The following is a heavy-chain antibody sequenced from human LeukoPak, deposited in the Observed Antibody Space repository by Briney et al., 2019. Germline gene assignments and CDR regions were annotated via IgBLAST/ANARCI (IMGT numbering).Heavy chain of an antibody. D-gene: IGHD3-10*01. CDR3: DLGDGEYFFDF. CDR1: GFNFNSHT. V-gene: IGHV3-48*04. Sequence: GGSLRLSCEASGFNFNSHTMGWVRQAPGKGLEWISSITSGSTTIYYGDSVRGRFTVSRDNAKNSLYLQMNSMMVADTAVCARDLGDGEYFFDFWGQGTLVSVSS. CDR2: ITSGSTTI. J-gene: IGHJ4*02.